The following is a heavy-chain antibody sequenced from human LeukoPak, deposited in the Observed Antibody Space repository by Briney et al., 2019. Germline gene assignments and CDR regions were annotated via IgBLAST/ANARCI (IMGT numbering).Heavy chain of an antibody. D-gene: IGHD2-2*01. CDR3: ARDRVVVVPAAMREFDY. CDR2: ISSSSSTI. J-gene: IGHJ4*02. Sequence: GGSLRLSCAASGFTFTDYYMNWVRQAPGKGLEWVSYISSSSSTIYYADSVKGRFTISRDNAKNSLYLQMNSLRAEDTAVYYCARDRVVVVPAAMREFDYWGQGTLVTVSS. CDR1: GFTFTDYY. V-gene: IGHV3-11*04.